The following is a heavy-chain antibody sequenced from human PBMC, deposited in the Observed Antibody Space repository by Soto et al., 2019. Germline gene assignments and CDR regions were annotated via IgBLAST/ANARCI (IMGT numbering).Heavy chain of an antibody. J-gene: IGHJ4*02. CDR1: GFTVSNNY. CDR3: APPAGGGGY. Sequence: EVQLVESGGGLIQPGGSLRLSCAVSGFTVSNNYMSWVRQAPGKGLEGVSVIYSGGYTAYGDSVKGRFTISRDNSKNTHTLKKTTRGAAHPGFYSCAPPAGGGGYWGQGTLVTVSS. D-gene: IGHD3-10*01. V-gene: IGHV3-53*01. CDR2: IYSGGYT.